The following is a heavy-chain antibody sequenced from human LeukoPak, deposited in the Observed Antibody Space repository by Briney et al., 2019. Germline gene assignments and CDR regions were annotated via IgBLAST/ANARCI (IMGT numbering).Heavy chain of an antibody. CDR1: GFTFSSYE. CDR2: ISSSGRTI. CDR3: ATWRIQKIDY. V-gene: IGHV3-48*03. Sequence: GSLRLSCAASGFTFSSYEMNWVRQAPGKGLEWVSYISSSGRTIHYADSVKGRFTISRDNAKSSLYLQMNSLRAEDTAVYYCATWRIQKIDYWGQGTLVTVSS. D-gene: IGHD5-18*01. J-gene: IGHJ4*02.